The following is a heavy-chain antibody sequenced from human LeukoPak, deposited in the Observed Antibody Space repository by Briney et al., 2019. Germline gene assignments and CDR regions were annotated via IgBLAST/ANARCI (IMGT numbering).Heavy chain of an antibody. CDR1: GFTFSSYS. V-gene: IGHV3-21*01. J-gene: IGHJ6*02. D-gene: IGHD5-18*01. Sequence: PGGSLRLSCAASGFTFSSYSMNWVRQAPGKGLEWVSSIISSSSYIYYADSVKGRFTISRDSAKNSLYLQMNSLRAEDTAVYYCARDQAMETGYYYYGMDVWGQGTTVTVSS. CDR2: IISSSSYI. CDR3: ARDQAMETGYYYYGMDV.